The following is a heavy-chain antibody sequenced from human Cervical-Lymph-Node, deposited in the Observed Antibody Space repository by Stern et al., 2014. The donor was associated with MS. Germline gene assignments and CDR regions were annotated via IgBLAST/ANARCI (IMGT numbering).Heavy chain of an antibody. V-gene: IGHV1-69*01. CDR2: IIPIFDTA. D-gene: IGHD3-3*01. J-gene: IGHJ4*02. CDR1: GGTFSNYA. Sequence: VQLVESGAEVKKPGSSVKVSCKTSGGTFSNYAFNWVRQAPGQGLEWMGGIIPIFDTANYAQNFQGRVTITADDSTSTTYMDLSSLKSEDTAVYYCARGSTYYDFWTTNYGHFEFWGQGTLVTVSS. CDR3: ARGSTYYDFWTTNYGHFEF.